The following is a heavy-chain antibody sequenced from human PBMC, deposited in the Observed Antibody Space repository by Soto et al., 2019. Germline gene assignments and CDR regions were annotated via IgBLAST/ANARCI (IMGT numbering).Heavy chain of an antibody. CDR3: ARSRSGAVPDSFGY. D-gene: IGHD3-3*01. V-gene: IGHV3-30-3*01. CDR1: GFMFNRYA. Sequence: QVQLVESGGRVVQPGGSLRLSCAASGFMFNRYAIHWVRQTPGKGLEWVAVISKDGSIQYYADSVRGRFIISRDKSKDTVYLEMNSLRAEDTAVFYCARSRSGAVPDSFGYWGQGTLVTVSS. CDR2: ISKDGSIQ. J-gene: IGHJ4*02.